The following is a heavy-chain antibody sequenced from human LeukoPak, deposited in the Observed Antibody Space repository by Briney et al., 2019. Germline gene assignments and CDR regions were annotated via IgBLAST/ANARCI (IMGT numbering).Heavy chain of an antibody. D-gene: IGHD1-26*01. J-gene: IGHJ4*02. CDR2: INTNTGKP. Sequence: GASVKVSCKAAGYSFTSYAMNWVRQAPGQGLEGMGWINTNTGKPTYAQGFTGRFVFSLDTSFSTAYLQISSLKAEDTAMYYCARDRAVGAFDYWGQGTLVTVSS. CDR3: ARDRAVGAFDY. CDR1: GYSFTSYA. V-gene: IGHV7-4-1*02.